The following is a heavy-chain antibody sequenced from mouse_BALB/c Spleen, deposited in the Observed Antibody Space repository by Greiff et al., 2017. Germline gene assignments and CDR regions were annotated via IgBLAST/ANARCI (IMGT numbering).Heavy chain of an antibody. Sequence: VQVVESGPGLVAPSQSLSITCTVSGFSLTSYGVHWVRQPPGKGLEWLGVIWAGGSTNYNSALMSRLSISKDNSKSQVFLKMNSLQTDDTAMYYCARDHAYYGSSYWCFDVWGAGTTVTVSS. CDR1: GFSLTSYG. D-gene: IGHD1-1*01. V-gene: IGHV2-9*02. CDR3: ARDHAYYGSSYWCFDV. J-gene: IGHJ1*01. CDR2: IWAGGST.